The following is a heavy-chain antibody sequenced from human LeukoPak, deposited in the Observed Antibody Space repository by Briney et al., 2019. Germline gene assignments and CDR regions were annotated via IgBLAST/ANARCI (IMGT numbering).Heavy chain of an antibody. CDR1: GSTFTSYG. J-gene: IGHJ4*02. CDR2: ISAYNGNT. CDR3: ARLQLVRSNFDY. V-gene: IGHV1-18*01. Sequence: WVTVSCKAFGSTFTSYGISWVRQAPGQGLEWMGWISAYNGNTNYAQKLQGRVTMTTDTSTSPAYMELRSRRSDDTAVYYCARLQLVRSNFDYWGQGTLVTVSS. D-gene: IGHD6-13*01.